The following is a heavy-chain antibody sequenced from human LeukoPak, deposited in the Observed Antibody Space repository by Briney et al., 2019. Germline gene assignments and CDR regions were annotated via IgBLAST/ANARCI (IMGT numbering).Heavy chain of an antibody. V-gene: IGHV1-8*01. J-gene: IGHJ5*02. D-gene: IGHD3-10*01. CDR3: ARGLKRRGEYWFDP. Sequence: ASVKVSCKASGYTFTSYDMNWVRQATGQGLEWMGWMNPNSGNTGYAQKFQGRVTMTRNTSISTAYMELSSLRSEDTAVYYCARGLKRRGEYWFDPWGQGTLVTVSS. CDR2: MNPNSGNT. CDR1: GYTFTSYD.